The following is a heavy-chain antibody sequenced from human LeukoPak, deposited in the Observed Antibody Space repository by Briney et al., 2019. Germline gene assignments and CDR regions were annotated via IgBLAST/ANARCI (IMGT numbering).Heavy chain of an antibody. CDR3: ARVLGRGQWPHANWFDP. CDR2: IIPIFGTA. V-gene: IGHV1-69*06. J-gene: IGHJ5*02. CDR1: GGTFSSYA. D-gene: IGHD6-19*01. Sequence: SVKVSCKASGGTFSSYAISRVRQAPGQGLEWMGRIIPIFGTANYAQKFQGRVTITADKSTSTAYMELSSLRSEDTAVYYCARVLGRGQWPHANWFDPWGQGTLVTVSS.